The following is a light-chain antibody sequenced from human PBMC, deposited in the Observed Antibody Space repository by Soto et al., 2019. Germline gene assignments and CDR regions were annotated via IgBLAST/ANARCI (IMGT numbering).Light chain of an antibody. Sequence: EIVLTQSPVTLSLSPGERATLSCRAGQSVNSDLAWYQQKPGQAPRLLIYDASNRATGIPARFSGSGSGTDFTLTISSLDPEDFAVYYCQQRSNWPPTFGQGTKVEIK. CDR1: QSVNSD. CDR3: QQRSNWPPT. J-gene: IGKJ1*01. CDR2: DAS. V-gene: IGKV3-11*01.